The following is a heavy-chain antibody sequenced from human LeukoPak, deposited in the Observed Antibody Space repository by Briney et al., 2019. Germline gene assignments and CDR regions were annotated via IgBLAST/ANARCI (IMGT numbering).Heavy chain of an antibody. CDR1: GYTFTSYG. CDR3: ARERGIAAAGNLDAFDI. V-gene: IGHV1-18*01. CDR2: ISAYNGNT. D-gene: IGHD6-13*01. Sequence: GASVKVSCKASGYTFTSYGISWGRQAPGQGLEWMGWISAYNGNTNYAQKLQGRVTMTTDTSTSTAYMELRSLRSDDTAVYYCARERGIAAAGNLDAFDIWGQATMVIVSS. J-gene: IGHJ3*02.